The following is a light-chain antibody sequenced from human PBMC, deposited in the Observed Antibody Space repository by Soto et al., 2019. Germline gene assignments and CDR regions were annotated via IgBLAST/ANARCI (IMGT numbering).Light chain of an antibody. Sequence: EIVMTQSPATVSVSPLQRGRRCCMASQSINSNLAWYQQKPGRPPRLLIYGASTRATGVPARFSGSGSGTEYTLTISSLQSEDFAVYYCQQYDDWPPWTFGQGTKVDIK. V-gene: IGKV3-15*01. CDR2: GAS. CDR3: QQYDDWPPWT. J-gene: IGKJ1*01. CDR1: QSINSN.